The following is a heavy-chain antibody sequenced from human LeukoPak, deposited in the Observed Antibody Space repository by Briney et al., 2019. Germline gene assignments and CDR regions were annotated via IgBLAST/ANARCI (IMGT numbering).Heavy chain of an antibody. D-gene: IGHD2-2*01. CDR3: ARVIVVVPATLERGGWFVP. CDR1: GGSISSGDYY. Sequence: SETLSLTCTVSGGSISSGDYYWSWIRQPPGKGLEWIGYIYYSGSTYYNPSLKSRVTISVDTSKNQFSLKLSSVTAADTAVYYCARVIVVVPATLERGGWFVPWGQGTLVTVSS. V-gene: IGHV4-30-4*08. CDR2: IYYSGST. J-gene: IGHJ5*02.